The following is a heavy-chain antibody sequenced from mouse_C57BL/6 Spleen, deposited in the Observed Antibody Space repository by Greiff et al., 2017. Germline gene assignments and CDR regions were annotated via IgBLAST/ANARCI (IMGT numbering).Heavy chain of an antibody. Sequence: VQLQQPGAELVRPGTSVKLSCKASGYTFTSYWMHWVKQRPGQGLEWIGVIDPSDSSTNYNQQFKGKATLTVDTSSSTASMQLSSLTSEDSAVYSCARTIAYDGSSCFDYWGQGTTLTVSS. CDR3: ARTIAYDGSSCFDY. CDR1: GYTFTSYW. D-gene: IGHD1-1*01. V-gene: IGHV1-59*01. J-gene: IGHJ2*01. CDR2: IDPSDSST.